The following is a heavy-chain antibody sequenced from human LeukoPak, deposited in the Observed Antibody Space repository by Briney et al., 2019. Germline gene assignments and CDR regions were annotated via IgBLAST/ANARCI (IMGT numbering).Heavy chain of an antibody. J-gene: IGHJ5*02. V-gene: IGHV3-23*01. CDR3: AKSRAVDVNWFDP. CDR1: GFTFSSYA. Sequence: PGGSLRLSCAASGFTFSSYAMSWVRQAPGKGLEWVSAISGSGIYTYYADSVKGRFTISRDNSKNTLYLQMNTLRAEDTAVYYCAKSRAVDVNWFDPWGQGTLVTVSS. D-gene: IGHD3-10*01. CDR2: ISGSGIYT.